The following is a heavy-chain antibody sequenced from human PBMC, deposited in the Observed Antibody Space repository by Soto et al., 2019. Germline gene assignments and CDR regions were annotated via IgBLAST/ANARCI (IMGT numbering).Heavy chain of an antibody. CDR3: ATSDYDYGDYYDY. Sequence: GGSLRLSCAASGFTFSSYAMSWVRQAPGKGLEWVSAISGSGGSTYYADSVKGRFTISRDNSKNTLYLQMNSLRAEDTAVYYCATSDYDYGDYYDYWGQGTLVTVSS. D-gene: IGHD4-17*01. CDR1: GFTFSSYA. J-gene: IGHJ4*02. CDR2: ISGSGGST. V-gene: IGHV3-23*01.